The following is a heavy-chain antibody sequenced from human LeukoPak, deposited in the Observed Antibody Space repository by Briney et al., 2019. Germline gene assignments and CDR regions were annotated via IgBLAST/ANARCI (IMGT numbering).Heavy chain of an antibody. CDR2: IYYSGST. J-gene: IGHJ3*02. D-gene: IGHD4-17*01. CDR1: GGSISSSSYY. Sequence: SETLSLTCTVSGGSISSSSYYWGWIRQPPGKGLEWIGSIYYSGSTYYNPSLKSRVTISVDTSKNQFSLKLSSVTAADTAVYYCATDYGDRDAFDIWAKGQWSPSLQ. CDR3: ATDYGDRDAFDI. V-gene: IGHV4-39*01.